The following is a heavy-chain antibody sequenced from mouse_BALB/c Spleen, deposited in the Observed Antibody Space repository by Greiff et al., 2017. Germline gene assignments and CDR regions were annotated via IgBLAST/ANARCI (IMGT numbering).Heavy chain of an antibody. Sequence: QVQLKESGPGLVAPSQSLSITCTVSGFSLTSYGVHWVRQPPGKGLEWLGVIWAGGSTNYNSALMSRLSISKDNSKSQVFLKMNSLQTDDTAMYYCARELYAMDYWGQGTSVIVSS. CDR1: GFSLTSYG. V-gene: IGHV2-9*02. J-gene: IGHJ4*01. CDR3: ARELYAMDY. CDR2: IWAGGST.